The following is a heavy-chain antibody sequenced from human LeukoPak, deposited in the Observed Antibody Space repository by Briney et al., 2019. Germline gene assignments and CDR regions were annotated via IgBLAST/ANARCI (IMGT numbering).Heavy chain of an antibody. V-gene: IGHV3-30*02. D-gene: IGHD6-13*01. Sequence: HPGGSLRLSCAASGFTFSTYGMHWVRRAPGKGLEWVAFTRYDGNIKYYADSVKGRFTISRDNSKTTLYLQMNSLRAEDTAVYYCAKVFYPAAGTGRVDFPFDYWGQGTLVTVSS. J-gene: IGHJ4*02. CDR2: TRYDGNIK. CDR1: GFTFSTYG. CDR3: AKVFYPAAGTGRVDFPFDY.